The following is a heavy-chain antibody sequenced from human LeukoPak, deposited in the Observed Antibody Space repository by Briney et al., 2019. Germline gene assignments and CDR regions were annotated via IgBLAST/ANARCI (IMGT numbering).Heavy chain of an antibody. D-gene: IGHD6-19*01. J-gene: IGHJ4*02. Sequence: GGSLRLSCAASGFTFSDYAMNWVRHAPAKGLEWVSTFSQGKYYADSVKARFTISRDNSKNTLYLQMNSLRAEDTAVYYCASSWTIAEGGREYYFKFWGQGTLVTVSS. CDR3: ASSWTIAEGGREYYFKF. V-gene: IGHV3-23*01. CDR2: FSQGK. CDR1: GFTFSDYA.